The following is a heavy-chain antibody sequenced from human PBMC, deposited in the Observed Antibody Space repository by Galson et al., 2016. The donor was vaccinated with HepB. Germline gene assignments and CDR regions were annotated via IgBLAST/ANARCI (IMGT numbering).Heavy chain of an antibody. Sequence: SLRLSCAASGSTFNSYSMNWVRQAPGKGLEWVSYISSSSSAIYYADSVKGRFTISRDNAKNSLYLQMTSLRAEDTAADYCARGGSGSHPNQHYFYYYALDVWGIGATVTVSS. CDR1: GSTFNSYS. CDR3: ARGGSGSHPNQHYFYYYALDV. D-gene: IGHD3-10*01. CDR2: ISSSSSAI. V-gene: IGHV3-48*01. J-gene: IGHJ6*04.